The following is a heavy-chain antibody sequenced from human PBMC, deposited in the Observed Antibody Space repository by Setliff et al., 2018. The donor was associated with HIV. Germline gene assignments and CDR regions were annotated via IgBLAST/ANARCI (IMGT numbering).Heavy chain of an antibody. Sequence: GASVKVSCKASGYTFTSYPMHWVRQAPGQGLEWMGVINTSGGSAGYAEKFRGRVTMTRDTSTSTVYMDLRSLRSEDTAVYYCARNQGDSSGWYAGDYWGHGTLVTVS. CDR2: INTSGGSA. CDR3: ARNQGDSSGWYAGDY. J-gene: IGHJ4*01. CDR1: GYTFTSYP. V-gene: IGHV1-46*01. D-gene: IGHD6-19*01.